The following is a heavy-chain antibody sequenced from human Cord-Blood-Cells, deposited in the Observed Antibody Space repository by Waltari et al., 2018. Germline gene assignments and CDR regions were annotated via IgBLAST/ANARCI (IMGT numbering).Heavy chain of an antibody. J-gene: IGHJ2*01. V-gene: IGHV5-51*01. CDR3: ARGTVDCSSTSCYSYWYFDL. Sequence: AEVKKPGESLKISCKGSGYTFTSYWIGWVRQMPGNGLEWMGIIYPGDSDTRYSPSFQGQVTISADKSISTAYLQWSSLKASDTAMYYCARGTVDCSSTSCYSYWYFDLWGRGTLVTVSS. CDR1: GYTFTSYW. CDR2: IYPGDSDT. D-gene: IGHD2-2*02.